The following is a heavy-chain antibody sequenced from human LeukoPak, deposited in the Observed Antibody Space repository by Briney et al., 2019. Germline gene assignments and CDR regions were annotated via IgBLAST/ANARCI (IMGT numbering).Heavy chain of an antibody. CDR1: GGTFSSYA. CDR3: ARGLGDGPYYYYYMDV. CDR2: IIPIFGTA. J-gene: IGHJ6*03. Sequence: SVKVSCKASGGTFSSYAISWVRQAPGQGLEWMGGIIPIFGTANYAQKFQGRVTITADESTSTAYMELSSLRSEDTAVYYCARGLGDGPYYYYYMDVWGKGTTVTGSS. D-gene: IGHD2-21*02. V-gene: IGHV1-69*01.